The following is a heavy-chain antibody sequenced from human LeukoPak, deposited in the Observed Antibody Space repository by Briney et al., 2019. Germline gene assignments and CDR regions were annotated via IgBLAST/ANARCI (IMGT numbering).Heavy chain of an antibody. CDR2: INPNSGGT. V-gene: IGHV1-2*02. J-gene: IGHJ4*02. CDR3: ARDRTRTGYSSGWYHDY. Sequence: ASVKVSCKASGYTFTGYYMHWVRQAPAQGLEWMGWINPNSGGTNYAQKFQRRVTMTRDTSISTAYMELSRLRSDDTAVYYCARDRTRTGYSSGWYHDYWGQGTLVTVSS. CDR1: GYTFTGYY. D-gene: IGHD6-19*01.